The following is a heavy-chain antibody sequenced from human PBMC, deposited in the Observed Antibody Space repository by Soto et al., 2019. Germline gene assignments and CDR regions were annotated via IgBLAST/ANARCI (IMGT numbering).Heavy chain of an antibody. V-gene: IGHV1-69*02. CDR2: IIPILGIA. CDR3: ASAKYNWNDVGGFDI. Sequence: QVQLVQSGAEVKKPGSSVKVSCKASGGTFSSYTISWVRQAPGQGLEWMGRIIPILGIANYAQKFQGRVTITADKSASTAYMELSSLRSEDTAVYYCASAKYNWNDVGGFDIWGQGTMVTVSS. D-gene: IGHD1-1*01. J-gene: IGHJ3*02. CDR1: GGTFSSYT.